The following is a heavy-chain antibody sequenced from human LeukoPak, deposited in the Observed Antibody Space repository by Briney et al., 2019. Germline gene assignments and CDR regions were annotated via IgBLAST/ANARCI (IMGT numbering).Heavy chain of an antibody. J-gene: IGHJ4*02. CDR2: IYSGGST. CDR3: ARDDFLTGYTIDY. V-gene: IGHV3-53*01. CDR1: GFTVSSNY. D-gene: IGHD3-9*01. Sequence: GGSLRLSCAASGFTVSSNYMSWVRQAPGKGLEWVSVIYSGGSTYYADSVKGRFTISRDNSKNTLYLQMNSLRAEDTAVYYYARDDFLTGYTIDYWGQGTLVTVSS.